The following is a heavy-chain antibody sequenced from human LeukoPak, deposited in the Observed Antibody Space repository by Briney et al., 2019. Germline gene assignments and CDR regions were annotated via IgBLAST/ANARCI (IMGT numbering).Heavy chain of an antibody. CDR1: GFTFSSFW. CDR2: INTDGSNT. D-gene: IGHD1-26*01. V-gene: IGHV3-74*01. J-gene: IGHJ4*02. Sequence: GGSLRLSCAASGFTFSSFWMHWVRQAPGKGLVWVSRINTDGSNTIYADSVKGRFTISRDNAKNTLYLQMNSLRAEDTAVYYCATEQSIAGPTTADYWGQGTLVTVSS. CDR3: ATEQSIAGPTTADY.